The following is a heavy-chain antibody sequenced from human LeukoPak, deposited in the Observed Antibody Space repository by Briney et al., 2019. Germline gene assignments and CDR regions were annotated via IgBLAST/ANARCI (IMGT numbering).Heavy chain of an antibody. Sequence: ASVKVSCKTSGYTFSGYYMHWVRQAPGQGLGWMGWINPNSGGTNYAQKFQGRVTMTRDTSISTAYMERSRLRSDDTAVYYCARDSRDGYNYDFDYWGQGTLVTVSS. CDR1: GYTFSGYY. V-gene: IGHV1-2*02. J-gene: IGHJ4*02. CDR2: INPNSGGT. CDR3: ARDSRDGYNYDFDY. D-gene: IGHD5-24*01.